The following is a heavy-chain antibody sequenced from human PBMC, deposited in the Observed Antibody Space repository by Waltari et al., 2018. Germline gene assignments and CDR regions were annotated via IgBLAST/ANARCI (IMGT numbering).Heavy chain of an antibody. Sequence: QVQLVESGGGVVQPGRSLRLSCAASGFTFSSYAMHWVRQAPGKGLEWVAGISYDGSNKYYADSVKGRFTISRDNSKNTLYLQMNSLRAEDTAVYYCARDSGGSYYYYYYGMDVWGQGTTVTVSS. J-gene: IGHJ6*02. CDR1: GFTFSSYA. CDR3: ARDSGGSYYYYYYGMDV. D-gene: IGHD1-26*01. V-gene: IGHV3-30-3*01. CDR2: ISYDGSNK.